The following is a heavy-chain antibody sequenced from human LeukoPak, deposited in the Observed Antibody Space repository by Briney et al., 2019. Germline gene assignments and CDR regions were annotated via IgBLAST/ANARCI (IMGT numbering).Heavy chain of an antibody. D-gene: IGHD2-2*01. V-gene: IGHV4-39*07. Sequence: SETLSLTCTVSGGSISSSTYYWGWIRQPPGKGLEWIGSIYYSGSTNYNPSLKSRVTISVDTSKNQFSLKLSSVTAADTAVYYCARGGTRLPAAFRFDYWGQGTLVTVSS. J-gene: IGHJ4*02. CDR2: IYYSGST. CDR1: GGSISSSTYY. CDR3: ARGGTRLPAAFRFDY.